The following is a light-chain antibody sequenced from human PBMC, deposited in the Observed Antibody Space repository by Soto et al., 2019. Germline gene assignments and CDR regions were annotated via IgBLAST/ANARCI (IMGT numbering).Light chain of an antibody. CDR1: QSINSW. CDR2: NAS. V-gene: IGKV1-5*01. Sequence: DIQMTQSPSTLSASVGARVTITCRASQSINSWLAWYQQTPGKAPKLLIYNASNLESGVPSRFSGSGSETEFTLTISSLQPDDFATYYCQQYNRARAFGQGTKVEIK. J-gene: IGKJ1*01. CDR3: QQYNRARA.